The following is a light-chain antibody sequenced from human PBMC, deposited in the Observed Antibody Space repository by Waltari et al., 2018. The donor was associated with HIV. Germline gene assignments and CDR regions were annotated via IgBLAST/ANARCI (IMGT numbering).Light chain of an antibody. V-gene: IGKV1D-8*01. Sequence: VIWVTQSPSLLSASTGGRVPITCRMSQAISTYLAWYQQKPGKAPDLLIYAASTLQSGVPSRFSGSGSGTNFTLTINGLQSEDFATYYCQQYYGLPRTFGGGTKVEIK. CDR3: QQYYGLPRT. J-gene: IGKJ4*01. CDR1: QAISTY. CDR2: AAS.